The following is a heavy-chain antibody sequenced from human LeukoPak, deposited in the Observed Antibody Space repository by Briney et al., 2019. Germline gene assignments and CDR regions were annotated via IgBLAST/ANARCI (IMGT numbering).Heavy chain of an antibody. J-gene: IGHJ3*02. CDR2: IRYDGNNK. CDR1: GFTFSDYS. V-gene: IGHV3-30*02. CDR3: ARDRYRGVGDAFDI. Sequence: GGSLRLSCAASGFTFSDYSMHWVRQAPGKGLNWVAFIRYDGNNKYYADSVKGRFTISRDNSKNMLYLEMNSLRAEDTAVYYCARDRYRGVGDAFDIWGQGTMVTVSS. D-gene: IGHD1-1*01.